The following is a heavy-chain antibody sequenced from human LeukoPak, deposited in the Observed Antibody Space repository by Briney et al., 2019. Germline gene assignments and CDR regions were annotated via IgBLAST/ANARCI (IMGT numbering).Heavy chain of an antibody. CDR3: ARERAIASLRPYYFDY. V-gene: IGHV3-15*01. J-gene: IGHJ4*02. CDR1: GFTFSNAW. D-gene: IGHD6-6*01. Sequence: TGGSLRLPCAASGFTFSNAWMSWVRQAPGKGLEWVGRIKSKTDGGTTDYAAPVKGRFTISRDDSKNTLYLQMNSLKTEDTAVYYCARERAIASLRPYYFDYWGQGTLVTVSS. CDR2: IKSKTDGGTT.